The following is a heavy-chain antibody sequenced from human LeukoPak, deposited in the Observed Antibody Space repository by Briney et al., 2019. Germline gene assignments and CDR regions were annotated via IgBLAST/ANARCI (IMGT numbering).Heavy chain of an antibody. D-gene: IGHD3-10*01. CDR2: IIPIFGIA. Sequence: SVKVSCKASRGTFSSYAISWVRQAPGQGLEWMGRIIPIFGIANYAQKFQGRVTITADKSTSTAYMELSSLRSEDTAVYYCARASRPYGSGSYYTAPFDYWGQGTLVTVSS. CDR3: ARASRPYGSGSYYTAPFDY. CDR1: RGTFSSYA. J-gene: IGHJ4*02. V-gene: IGHV1-69*04.